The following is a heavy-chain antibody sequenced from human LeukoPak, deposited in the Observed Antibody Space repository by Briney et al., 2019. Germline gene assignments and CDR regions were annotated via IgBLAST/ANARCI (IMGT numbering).Heavy chain of an antibody. CDR3: AKEPTYYYDSSGYYLDY. D-gene: IGHD3-22*01. J-gene: IGHJ4*02. V-gene: IGHV3-33*06. Sequence: GGSLRLSCAASGFTFSSYGMHWVRQAPGKGLEWVAVIWYDGSNKYYADSVTGRFSISRDNSKNTLYLQMNSLRAEDTAVYYCAKEPTYYYDSSGYYLDYWGQGTLVTVSS. CDR2: IWYDGSNK. CDR1: GFTFSSYG.